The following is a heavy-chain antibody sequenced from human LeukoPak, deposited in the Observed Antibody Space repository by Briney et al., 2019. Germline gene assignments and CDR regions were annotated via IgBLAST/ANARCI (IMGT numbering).Heavy chain of an antibody. CDR2: FSYSGST. J-gene: IGHJ4*02. D-gene: IGHD2/OR15-2a*01. Sequence: SETLSLTCTVSGGSISSSPYYWDWIRQPPGKGLEWIGSFSYSGSTYYNPSLKSRVTTSVDTSKNQFSLRLSSVTAADTAMFYCARRTFPLYFDYWGQGTLVTVSS. V-gene: IGHV4-39*01. CDR1: GGSISSSPYY. CDR3: ARRTFPLYFDY.